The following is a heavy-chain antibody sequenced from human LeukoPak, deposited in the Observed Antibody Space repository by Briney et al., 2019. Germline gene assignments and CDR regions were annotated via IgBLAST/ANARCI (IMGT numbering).Heavy chain of an antibody. CDR3: ANAARGYYAGD. J-gene: IGHJ4*02. V-gene: IGHV3-23*01. D-gene: IGHD2-2*01. Sequence: HSGGSLRLSCEGSGFIFSAYAMSWVRQAPGKGLEWVSVISGSGANTYYADSVKGRFTISRDNSKNTLFLQMGSLRADDTALYYCANAARGYYAGDWGQGTLVTVSS. CDR1: GFIFSAYA. CDR2: ISGSGANT.